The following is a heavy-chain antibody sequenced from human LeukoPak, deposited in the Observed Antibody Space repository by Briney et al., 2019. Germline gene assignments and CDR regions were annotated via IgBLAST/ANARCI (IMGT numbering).Heavy chain of an antibody. Sequence: ASVKVSCKASGYTFTDYALHWVRQAPGQGLEWMGIINPSGGSTSYAQKFQGRVTMTRDMSTSTVYMELSSLRSEDTAVYYCARGDSSGSWDYWGQGTLVTVSS. V-gene: IGHV1-46*01. CDR2: INPSGGST. CDR1: GYTFTDYA. D-gene: IGHD3-22*01. CDR3: ARGDSSGSWDY. J-gene: IGHJ4*02.